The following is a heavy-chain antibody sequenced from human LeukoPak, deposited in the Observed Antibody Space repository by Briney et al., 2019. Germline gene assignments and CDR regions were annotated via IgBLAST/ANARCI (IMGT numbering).Heavy chain of an antibody. CDR3: ARDIADERDY. D-gene: IGHD6-13*01. CDR2: ISSSSSYI. Sequence: GGSLRLSCAASGFTFSSYSMNWVRQAPGKGLEWVSSISSSSSYIYYADSVKGRFTISRDDAKNSLYLQMNSLRAEDTAVYYCARDIADERDYWGQGTLVTVSS. V-gene: IGHV3-21*01. J-gene: IGHJ4*02. CDR1: GFTFSSYS.